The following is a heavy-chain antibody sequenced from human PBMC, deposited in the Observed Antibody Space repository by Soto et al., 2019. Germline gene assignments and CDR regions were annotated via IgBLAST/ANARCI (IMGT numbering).Heavy chain of an antibody. J-gene: IGHJ6*03. V-gene: IGHV1-18*01. D-gene: IGHD1-26*01. Sequence: QVHLVQSGAEVKGPGDSMKVSCKTSGYTFTAYGINWVRQAPGQGLEWMGWVSAYNGVTNYAQKLHGRVAMTTDTSTKKTYMELRSLKPGDTAVYYCARGIALGGYYYMDSWGIGTTVTVSS. CDR2: VSAYNGVT. CDR3: ARGIALGGYYYMDS. CDR1: GYTFTAYG.